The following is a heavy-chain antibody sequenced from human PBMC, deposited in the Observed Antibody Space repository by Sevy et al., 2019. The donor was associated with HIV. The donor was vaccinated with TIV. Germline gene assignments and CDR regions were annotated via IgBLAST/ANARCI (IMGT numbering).Heavy chain of an antibody. Sequence: GGSLRLSCAASGFTFSSYWMSWVRQATGKGLEWVANIKQDGSEKYYVDSVKGRFTISRDNAKNSLYLQMNSLRAEDTAVYYCAREPLRTTGAFDIWGQGTMVTVSS. D-gene: IGHD1-1*01. J-gene: IGHJ3*02. CDR3: AREPLRTTGAFDI. CDR1: GFTFSSYW. V-gene: IGHV3-7*01. CDR2: IKQDGSEK.